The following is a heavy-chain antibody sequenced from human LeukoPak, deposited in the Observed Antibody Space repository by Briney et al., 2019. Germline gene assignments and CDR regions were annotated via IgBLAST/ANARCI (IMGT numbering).Heavy chain of an antibody. CDR2: TNTNTGNP. V-gene: IGHV7-4-1*02. Sequence: GASVKVSCKASGYTFSNYAMNWVRQAPGQGLEWMGWTNTNTGNPTYAQGFTGQFVFPLDTSVSTAYLQISTVKGEDTAVYYCARGAKDSSGYHPTYAFDIWGQGTMVTVSS. CDR1: GYTFSNYA. CDR3: ARGAKDSSGYHPTYAFDI. J-gene: IGHJ3*02. D-gene: IGHD3-22*01.